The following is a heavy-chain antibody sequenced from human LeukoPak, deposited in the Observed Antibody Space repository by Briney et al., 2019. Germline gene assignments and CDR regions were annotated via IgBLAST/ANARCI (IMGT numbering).Heavy chain of an antibody. CDR1: GFTFSNYG. V-gene: IGHV3-33*01. CDR3: ARPVVLGAYLRGAYYFDS. D-gene: IGHD3-16*01. Sequence: GGSLRLSCAASGFTFSNYGMHWVRQAPGKGLEWVAVIWYDGSDKYHAASVKGRFTISRDNSKNTLYLQMNSLRVEDTAVYYCARPVVLGAYLRGAYYFDSWGQGTLVTVSS. CDR2: IWYDGSDK. J-gene: IGHJ4*02.